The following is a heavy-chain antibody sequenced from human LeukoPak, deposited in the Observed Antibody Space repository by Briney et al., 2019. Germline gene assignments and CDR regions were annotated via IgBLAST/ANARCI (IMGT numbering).Heavy chain of an antibody. J-gene: IGHJ4*02. V-gene: IGHV6-1*01. D-gene: IGHD6-13*01. CDR2: TYYRSKWYN. CDR1: GDSVSNNNVA. Sequence: SQTLSLTCAISGDSVSNNNVAWNWGRQSPSRGLEWLGRTYYRSKWYNDYAVSVKSRITITPDTSKNQVSLQLSSVSLEDTAIYFCARVQQLGQGFHYWGQGTLVTVSS. CDR3: ARVQQLGQGFHY.